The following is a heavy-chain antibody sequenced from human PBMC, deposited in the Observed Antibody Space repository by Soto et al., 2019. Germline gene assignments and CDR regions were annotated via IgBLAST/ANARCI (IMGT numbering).Heavy chain of an antibody. Sequence: GGSLRLSCAASGFTFSSYGMHWGRQAPGKGLEWVAVISYDGSNKYYADSVKGRFTISRDNSKNTLYLQMNSLRAEDTAVYYCAKDRTSSSWSYYYYYYGMDVWGQGTTVTVSS. CDR1: GFTFSSYG. CDR2: ISYDGSNK. V-gene: IGHV3-30*18. J-gene: IGHJ6*02. CDR3: AKDRTSSSWSYYYYYYGMDV. D-gene: IGHD6-6*01.